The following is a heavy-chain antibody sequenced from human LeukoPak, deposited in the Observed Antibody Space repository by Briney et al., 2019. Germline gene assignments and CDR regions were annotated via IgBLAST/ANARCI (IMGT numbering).Heavy chain of an antibody. Sequence: ETGGSLRLSCAASGFTFSSYTMSWVRQAPGKGLEWVSVIYSGGSTYYADSVKGRFTISRDNSKNTLYLQMNSLRAEDTAVYYCAREDEEYYYDSSGYPTDYWGQGTLVTVSS. D-gene: IGHD3-22*01. CDR3: AREDEEYYYDSSGYPTDY. CDR2: IYSGGST. J-gene: IGHJ4*02. V-gene: IGHV3-66*01. CDR1: GFTFSSYT.